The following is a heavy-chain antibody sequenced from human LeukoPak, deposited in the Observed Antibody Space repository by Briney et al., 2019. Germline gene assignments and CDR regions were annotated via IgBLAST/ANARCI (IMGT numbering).Heavy chain of an antibody. V-gene: IGHV1-18*01. J-gene: IGHJ4*02. Sequence: EASVKVSCKASGYTFTSYGISWVRQAPGQGLEWMGWISAYNGNTNYAQKLQGRVTMTTDTSTSTAYMELRSLRSDDTAVYYCARRGYYYDSSGYYPYWGQGTLVTVSS. CDR3: ARRGYYYDSSGYYPY. D-gene: IGHD3-22*01. CDR2: ISAYNGNT. CDR1: GYTFTSYG.